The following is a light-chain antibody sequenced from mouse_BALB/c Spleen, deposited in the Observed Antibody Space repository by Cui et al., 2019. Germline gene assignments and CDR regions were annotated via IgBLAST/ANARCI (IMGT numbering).Light chain of an antibody. V-gene: IGKV4-80*01. J-gene: IGKJ1*01. CDR3: QQWSSYPWT. CDR1: SSVSY. Sequence: QIALTQSPALMSASLGEEITLTCSASSSVSYMHWYQQKSGTSPKLLIYSTSNLASGVPSRFSGSGSGTVYSLTISSVEAEDAADYYCQQWSSYPWTFGGGTKLEIK. CDR2: STS.